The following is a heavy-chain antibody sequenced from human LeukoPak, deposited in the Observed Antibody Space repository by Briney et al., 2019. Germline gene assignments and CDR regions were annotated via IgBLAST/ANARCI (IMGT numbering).Heavy chain of an antibody. V-gene: IGHV3-74*01. Sequence: GGSLRLSCAVSGFTISGDWMHWVRQAPGKGLVWVSRINSDGGTTAYADSVKGRFTISRDNAKNTLYLQMNSLRAEDTALYYCAARDTFESWGQGILVTVSS. CDR3: AARDTFES. CDR1: GFTISGDW. CDR2: INSDGGTT. J-gene: IGHJ4*02.